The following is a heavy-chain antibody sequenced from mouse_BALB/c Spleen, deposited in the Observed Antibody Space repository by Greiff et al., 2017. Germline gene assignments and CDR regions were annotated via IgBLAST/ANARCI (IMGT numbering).Heavy chain of an antibody. Sequence: VQLQQSGPGLVAPSQSLSITCTVSGFSLTSYGVHWVRQPPGKGLEWLGVIWAGGSTNYNSALMSRLSISKDNSKSQVFLKMNSLQTDDTAMYYCARDKVYYRSSENYFDYWGQGTTLTVSS. D-gene: IGHD2-14*01. CDR1: GFSLTSYG. CDR3: ARDKVYYRSSENYFDY. CDR2: IWAGGST. J-gene: IGHJ2*01. V-gene: IGHV2-9*02.